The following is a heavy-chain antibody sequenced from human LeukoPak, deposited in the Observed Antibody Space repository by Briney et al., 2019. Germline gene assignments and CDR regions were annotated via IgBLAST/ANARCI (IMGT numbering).Heavy chain of an antibody. CDR1: GGSISNSRGY. V-gene: IGHV4-39*07. Sequence: PSETLSLTCTVSGGSISNSRGYWAWIRQPPGKGLEWIANIYYSGSTYYNPSLKSRVTISVDTSKNQFSLKLSSVTAADTAVYYCARDGNPYDSSGYYFGAFDIWGQGTMVTVSS. D-gene: IGHD3-22*01. CDR2: IYYSGST. CDR3: ARDGNPYDSSGYYFGAFDI. J-gene: IGHJ3*02.